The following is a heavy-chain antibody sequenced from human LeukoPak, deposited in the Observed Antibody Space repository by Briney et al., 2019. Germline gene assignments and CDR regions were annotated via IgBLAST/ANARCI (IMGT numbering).Heavy chain of an antibody. CDR2: IWYDGSNK. V-gene: IGHV3-33*01. CDR3: ARGDPTVTTKQNFDY. D-gene: IGHD4-17*01. Sequence: GRSLRLSCAASGFSFSNYDMHWVRQAPGKGLEWVAVIWYDGSNKYYADSVKGRFTISRDNSKNTLYLQMNSLRAEDTAVYYRARGDPTVTTKQNFDYWGQGTLVTVSS. J-gene: IGHJ4*02. CDR1: GFSFSNYD.